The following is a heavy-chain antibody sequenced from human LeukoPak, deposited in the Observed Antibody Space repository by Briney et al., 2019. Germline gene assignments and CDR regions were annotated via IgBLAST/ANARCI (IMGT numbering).Heavy chain of an antibody. Sequence: ETLSLTCTVSGGSISSSSYYWGWIRQPPGKGLEWVANIKQDGSEKYYVDSVKGRFTISRDNAKNSLYLQMNSLRAEDTAVYYCARGGPYYYDSSHDYWGQGTLVTVSS. J-gene: IGHJ4*02. CDR1: GGSISSSSYY. CDR2: IKQDGSEK. V-gene: IGHV3-7*01. CDR3: ARGGPYYYDSSHDY. D-gene: IGHD3-22*01.